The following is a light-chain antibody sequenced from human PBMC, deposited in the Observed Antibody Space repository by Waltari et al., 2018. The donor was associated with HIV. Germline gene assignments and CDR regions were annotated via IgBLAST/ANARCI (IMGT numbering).Light chain of an antibody. CDR1: SSHVGRNDY. Sequence: QSALPQPPSASGSLGQSVTISCPASSSHVGRNDYVSWYQQPPGKAPKPLIFEVNKRPSGVPDRFSGSKSGNTASLTVSGLQAEDEAEYSCSSYAGINPVIFGGGTTLTVL. J-gene: IGLJ2*01. V-gene: IGLV2-8*01. CDR2: EVN. CDR3: SSYAGINPVI.